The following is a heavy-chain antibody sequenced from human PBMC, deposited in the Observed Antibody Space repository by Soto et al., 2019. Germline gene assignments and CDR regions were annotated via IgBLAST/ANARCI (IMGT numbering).Heavy chain of an antibody. J-gene: IGHJ4*02. CDR3: ANQPRALAGLDYYFDY. D-gene: IGHD6-19*01. CDR2: ISYDGSNK. Sequence: SLRLSCAASGFTFSSYGMHWVRQAPGKGLEWVAVISYDGSNKYYADSVKGRFTISRDNSKNTLYLQMNSLRAEDTAVYYCANQPRALAGLDYYFDYWGQGTLVTVSS. V-gene: IGHV3-30*18. CDR1: GFTFSSYG.